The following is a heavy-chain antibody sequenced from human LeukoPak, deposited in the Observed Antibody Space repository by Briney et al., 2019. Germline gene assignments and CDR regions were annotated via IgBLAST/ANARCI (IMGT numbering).Heavy chain of an antibody. Sequence: ASVKVSCKASGGTFSSYAISWVRQAPGQGLEWKGGIIPIFGTANYAQKFQGRVTITTDESTSTAYMELSSLRSEDTAVYYCTTLAATAIPSSSPFDYWGQGTLVTVSS. J-gene: IGHJ4*02. CDR1: GGTFSSYA. D-gene: IGHD2-21*02. V-gene: IGHV1-69*05. CDR3: TTLAATAIPSSSPFDY. CDR2: IIPIFGTA.